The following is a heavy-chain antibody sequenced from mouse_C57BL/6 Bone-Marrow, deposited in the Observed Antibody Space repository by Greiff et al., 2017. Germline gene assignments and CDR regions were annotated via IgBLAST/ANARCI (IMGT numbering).Heavy chain of an antibody. CDR2: INPSTGGT. CDR1: GYSFTDYY. Sequence: VQLQQSGPELVKPGASVKISCKASGYSFTDYYMNWVKQSPEKSLEWIGEINPSTGGTTYNQKFKAKATLTVDKSSSTAYMQLQSLTSEDAAVYYCGRRRSYYYGSLDYWGQGTTLTVSS. V-gene: IGHV1-42*01. D-gene: IGHD1-1*01. J-gene: IGHJ2*01. CDR3: GRRRSYYYGSLDY.